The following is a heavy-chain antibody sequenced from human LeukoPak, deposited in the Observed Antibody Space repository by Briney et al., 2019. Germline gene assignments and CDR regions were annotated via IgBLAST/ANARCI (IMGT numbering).Heavy chain of an antibody. CDR1: GGSMNNFF. V-gene: IGHV4-59*01. CDR3: ARGSEEVSTISEAFDI. J-gene: IGHJ3*02. Sequence: PSETLSLTCIVSGGSMNNFFWAWIRQTPEKRLEWIGYVYYSGSSKYNPSLERRVTISLDMSKNQFSLRLTSVTAADAATYYCARGSEEVSTISEAFDIWGQGTAVTVSS. D-gene: IGHD5-24*01. CDR2: VYYSGSS.